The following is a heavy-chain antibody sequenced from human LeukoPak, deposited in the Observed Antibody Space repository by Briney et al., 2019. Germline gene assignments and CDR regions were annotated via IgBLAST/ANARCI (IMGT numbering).Heavy chain of an antibody. CDR2: ISTRGSYI. V-gene: IGHV3-21*01. J-gene: IGHJ1*01. D-gene: IGHD3-10*01. CDR1: GSTFSSYN. CDR3: ARAEVLLWFGESPGAEYFQH. Sequence: GGSLRLSCAASGSTFSSYNMNWVRQAPGKGLEWVSSISTRGSYIYYADSVKGRFTISRDNAKNSLYLQMNSLRAEDTAVYYCARAEVLLWFGESPGAEYFQHWGQGTLVTVSS.